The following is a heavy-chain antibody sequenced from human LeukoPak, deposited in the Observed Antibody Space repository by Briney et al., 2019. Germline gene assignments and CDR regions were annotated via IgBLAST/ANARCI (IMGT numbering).Heavy chain of an antibody. J-gene: IGHJ4*02. CDR2: ISGSGGST. CDR3: AKVAHSSSSVYFDY. D-gene: IGHD6-6*01. V-gene: IGHV3-23*01. Sequence: GGSLRLSCAASGFTFSSYGMHWVRQAPGKGLEWVSAISGSGGSTYYADSVKGRFTISRDNSKNTLYLQMNSLRAEDTAVYYCAKVAHSSSSVYFDYWGQGTLVTVSS. CDR1: GFTFSSYG.